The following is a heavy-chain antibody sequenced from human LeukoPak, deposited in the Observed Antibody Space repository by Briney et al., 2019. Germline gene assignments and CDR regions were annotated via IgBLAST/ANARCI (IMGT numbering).Heavy chain of an antibody. V-gene: IGHV3-23*01. J-gene: IGHJ4*02. CDR1: GFTFSSYA. CDR3: AKAEKLPEYYFDY. CDR2: ISGSGGST. D-gene: IGHD1-14*01. Sequence: GGSLRLSCAASGFTFSSYAMSWVRQAPEKGLEWVSAISGSGGSTYYADSVKGRFTISRDNSKNTLYLQMNSLRAEDTAVYYCAKAEKLPEYYFDYWGQGALVTVSS.